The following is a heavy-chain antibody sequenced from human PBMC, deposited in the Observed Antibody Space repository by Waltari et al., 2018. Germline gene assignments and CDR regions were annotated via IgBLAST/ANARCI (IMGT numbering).Heavy chain of an antibody. CDR2: INNDGTST. D-gene: IGHD3-9*01. CDR1: GFTFSSYW. Sequence: EVQLVESGGGLVQPGGSLRLSCVASGFTFSSYWMHWVRQAPGKGLVCVSRINNDGTSTSCADSVNGRFTISRDNAKNTLYLQMNSLRAEDTAVYYCTRAGYYRFDYWGQGTLATVSS. J-gene: IGHJ4*02. CDR3: TRAGYYRFDY. V-gene: IGHV3-74*01.